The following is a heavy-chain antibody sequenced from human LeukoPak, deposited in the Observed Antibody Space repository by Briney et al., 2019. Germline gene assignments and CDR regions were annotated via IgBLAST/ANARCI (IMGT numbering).Heavy chain of an antibody. CDR1: GFTFSSYS. V-gene: IGHV3-21*01. CDR2: ISSSSSYI. CDR3: ARDPSYSENLDY. D-gene: IGHD1-26*01. J-gene: IGHJ4*02. Sequence: GGSLRLSCAASGFTFSSYSMNWVRQAPGKGLEWVSSISSSSSYIYYADSVKGRFTISRDNAKNSLYLRMNSLRAEDTAVYYCARDPSYSENLDYWGQGTLVTVSS.